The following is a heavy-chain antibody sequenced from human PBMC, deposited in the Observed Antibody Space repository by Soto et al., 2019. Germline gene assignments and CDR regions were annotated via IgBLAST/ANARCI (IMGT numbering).Heavy chain of an antibody. D-gene: IGHD6-19*01. CDR2: ISYDGSNK. CDR3: AEVEQWLVLYYYGMDV. CDR1: GFTFSSYG. Sequence: QVQLVASGGGVVQPGRSLRLSCAASGFTFSSYGMHWVRQAPGKGLEWVAVISYDGSNKYYADSVKGRFTISRDNSKNTLYLQMNSLRAEDTAGYYCAEVEQWLVLYYYGMDVWGRGTTVTVSS. J-gene: IGHJ6*02. V-gene: IGHV3-30*18.